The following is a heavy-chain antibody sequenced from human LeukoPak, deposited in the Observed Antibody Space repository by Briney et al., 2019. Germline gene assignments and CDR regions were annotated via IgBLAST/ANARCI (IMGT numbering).Heavy chain of an antibody. Sequence: PSETLSLTCTVSGGSISTYYWSWIRQPPGKGLEWMGCIYHSGSTYYSPSLRSRVIISVDTSKNQFSLKMNSVTAADTAVYYCARADFGHFFDYWGQGTPVTVSS. CDR3: ARADFGHFFDY. V-gene: IGHV4-4*09. CDR2: IYHSGST. D-gene: IGHD4/OR15-4a*01. J-gene: IGHJ4*02. CDR1: GGSISTYY.